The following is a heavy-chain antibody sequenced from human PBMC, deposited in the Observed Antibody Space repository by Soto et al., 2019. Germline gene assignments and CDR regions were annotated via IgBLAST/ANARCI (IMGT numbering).Heavy chain of an antibody. Sequence: SVKVSCKASGGTFSSYAISGVRQAPGQGLEWMGGIIPIFGTANYAQKFQGRVTITADESTSTAYMELSSLRSEDTAVYYCARTGLEMATISDYYYYGMDVWGQGTTVTVSS. V-gene: IGHV1-69*13. CDR3: ARTGLEMATISDYYYYGMDV. CDR2: IIPIFGTA. J-gene: IGHJ6*02. CDR1: GGTFSSYA. D-gene: IGHD5-12*01.